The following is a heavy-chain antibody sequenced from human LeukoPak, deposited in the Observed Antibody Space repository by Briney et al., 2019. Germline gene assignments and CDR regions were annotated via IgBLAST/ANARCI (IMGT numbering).Heavy chain of an antibody. CDR2: INHSGST. D-gene: IGHD3-3*01. J-gene: IGHJ4*02. Sequence: PSETLSLTCTVSGGSISSYYWSWIRQPPGKGLEWIGEINHSGSTNYNPSLKSRVTISVDTSKNQFSLKLSSVTAADTAVYYCARSYDFWSGYYTGLFDYWGQGTLVTVSS. V-gene: IGHV4-34*01. CDR3: ARSYDFWSGYYTGLFDY. CDR1: GGSISSYY.